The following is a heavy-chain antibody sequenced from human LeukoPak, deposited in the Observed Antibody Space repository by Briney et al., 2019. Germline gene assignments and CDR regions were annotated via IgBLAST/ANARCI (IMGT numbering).Heavy chain of an antibody. CDR2: INPNSGGT. Sequence: VASVKVSCKASGYTFTGYFMHWVRQAPGQGLEWMGWINPNSGGTNYAQKFQGRVTMTGDTSISTAYMDLSSLRSDDTAVYYCARAAPPTGYSSGWYPSLPNWFDPWGQGTLVTVSS. J-gene: IGHJ5*02. CDR3: ARAAPPTGYSSGWYPSLPNWFDP. V-gene: IGHV1-2*02. CDR1: GYTFTGYF. D-gene: IGHD6-19*01.